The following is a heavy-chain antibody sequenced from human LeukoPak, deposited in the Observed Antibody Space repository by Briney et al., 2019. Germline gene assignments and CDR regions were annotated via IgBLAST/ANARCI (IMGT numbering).Heavy chain of an antibody. CDR3: AIRGSPPMA. CDR2: IYYSGST. CDR1: GGSISKYY. V-gene: IGHV4-59*01. D-gene: IGHD5-24*01. J-gene: IGHJ3*01. Sequence: SETLSVTCTVSGGSISKYYWSWIRQPPGKGLEWIGYIYYSGSTNYNPSLKSRVTISVDTSKNQFSLKLSSVTAADTAVYYCAIRGSPPMAWGQGTMVTVSS.